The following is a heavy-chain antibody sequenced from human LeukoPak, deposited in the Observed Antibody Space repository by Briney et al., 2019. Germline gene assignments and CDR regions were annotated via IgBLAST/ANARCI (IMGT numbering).Heavy chain of an antibody. CDR1: GGSFSGYC. J-gene: IGHJ4*02. CDR3: VKNLDY. CDR2: MYASGST. V-gene: IGHV4-59*10. Sequence: SETLSLTCAVYGGSFSGYCWSWIRQPAGKGLEWIGRMYASGSTNYNPSLKSRVTMSVDTSKNQFSLKLSSVTAADTAVYYCVKNLDYWGQGTLVTVSS.